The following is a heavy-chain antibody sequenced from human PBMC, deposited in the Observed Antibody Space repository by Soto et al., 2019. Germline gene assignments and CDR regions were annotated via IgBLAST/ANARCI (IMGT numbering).Heavy chain of an antibody. CDR1: GYSFTGNW. CDR2: IFPGDSDT. D-gene: IGHD6-6*01. CDR3: ARHTKFASSSDWLDP. J-gene: IGHJ5*01. Sequence: GESLKISCKASGYSFTGNWIAWVRQMPGKGLEWIGIIFPGDSDTRYSPSFQGQVTISADKSINTAFLQWSSLKASDTAIYYCARHTKFASSSDWLDPWGQGNLVTVSS. V-gene: IGHV5-51*01.